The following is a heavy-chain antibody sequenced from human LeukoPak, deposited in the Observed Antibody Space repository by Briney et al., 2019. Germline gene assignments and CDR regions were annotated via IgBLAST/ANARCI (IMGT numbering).Heavy chain of an antibody. J-gene: IGHJ3*02. CDR1: GFTFSNAW. D-gene: IGHD1-26*01. CDR2: IKSKTDGGTT. Sequence: PGGSLRPSCAASGFTFSNAWMSWVRQAPGKGLEWVGRIKSKTDGGTTDYAAPVKGRFTISRDDSKNTLYLQMNSLKTEDTAVYYCTTEVGATGPDAFDIWGQGTMVTVSS. V-gene: IGHV3-15*01. CDR3: TTEVGATGPDAFDI.